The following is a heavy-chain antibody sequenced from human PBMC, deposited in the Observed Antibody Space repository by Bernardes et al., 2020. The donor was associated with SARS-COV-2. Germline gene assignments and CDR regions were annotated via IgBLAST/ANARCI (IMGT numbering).Heavy chain of an antibody. CDR3: TRPSYSSTSG. CDR2: IRSKANSYAT. J-gene: IGHJ1*01. CDR1: GFTFSGSA. Sequence: GGSLRLSRAASGFTFSGSAMHWVRQASGKGLEWVGRIRSKANSYATAYAASVKGRFTISRDDSKNTAYLQMNSLKTEDTAVYYCTRPSYSSTSGWGQGTLVNVAS. D-gene: IGHD6-13*01. V-gene: IGHV3-73*01.